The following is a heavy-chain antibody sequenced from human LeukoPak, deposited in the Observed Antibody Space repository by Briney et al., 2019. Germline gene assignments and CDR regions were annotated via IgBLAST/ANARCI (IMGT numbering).Heavy chain of an antibody. CDR3: ARGIRDYVWGSYRFQH. CDR1: GGSFSGYY. CDR2: INHSGST. V-gene: IGHV4-34*01. Sequence: SETLSLTCAVYGGSFSGYYWSWIRQPPGKGLEWIGEINHSGSTNYNPSLKSRVTISVDTSKDQFSLKLSSVTAADTAVYYCARGIRDYVWGSYRFQHWGQGTLVTVSS. J-gene: IGHJ1*01. D-gene: IGHD3-16*02.